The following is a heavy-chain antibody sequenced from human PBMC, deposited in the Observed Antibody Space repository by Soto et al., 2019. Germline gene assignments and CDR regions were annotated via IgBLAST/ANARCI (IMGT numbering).Heavy chain of an antibody. CDR3: ATRDTGRVY. CDR1: GGSVHITEG. D-gene: IGHD5-18*01. V-gene: IGHV4-4*02. CDR2: IYHNGSP. Sequence: PSGPLALACVSCGGSVHITEGCASVSQPPGKRLEWIGEIYHNGSPTYSPSLRGRATISLDKSKNHFSLQLSSVTVADTAVYYCATRDTGRVYWGQGTLVTVSS. J-gene: IGHJ4*02.